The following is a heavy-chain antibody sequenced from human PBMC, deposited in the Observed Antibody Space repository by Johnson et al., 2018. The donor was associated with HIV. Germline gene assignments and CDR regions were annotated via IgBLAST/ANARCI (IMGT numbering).Heavy chain of an antibody. Sequence: VQLVESVGGLVQPGESLRLSCAASGFTVSSNYMSWVRQAPGKGLEWVSVIYSGGSTYYADSVKGRFTISRDKSKNTLYLQMNSLRTEDTAVYYCARVGSTWTDAFDIWGQGTMVTVSS. CDR3: ARVGSTWTDAFDI. D-gene: IGHD6-13*01. J-gene: IGHJ3*02. CDR1: GFTVSSNY. V-gene: IGHV3-66*02. CDR2: IYSGGST.